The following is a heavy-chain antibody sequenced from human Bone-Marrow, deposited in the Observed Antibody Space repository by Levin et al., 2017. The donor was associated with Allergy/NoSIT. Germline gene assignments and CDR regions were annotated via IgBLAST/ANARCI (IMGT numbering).Heavy chain of an antibody. J-gene: IGHJ4*02. CDR3: AIGVRD. CDR1: GYGFSTYE. CDR2: VDPKNGDT. V-gene: IGHV1-8*01. Sequence: ASVKVSCKTSGYGFSTYEMHWVRQATGQGLEWMGWVDPKNGDTDYALKFQGRVTMTTDTSTRTAYLEMTAFTPEDTAVYYCAIGVRDWGRGTAVTVS.